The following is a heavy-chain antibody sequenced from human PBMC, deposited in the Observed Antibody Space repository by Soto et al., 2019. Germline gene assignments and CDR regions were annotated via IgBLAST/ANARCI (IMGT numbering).Heavy chain of an antibody. V-gene: IGHV4-30-2*01. CDR1: GGSISSGGYS. Sequence: SETLSLTCAVSGGSISSGGYSWSWIRQPPGKGLEWIGYIYHSGSTYYNPSLKSRVTISVDRSKNQFSLKVTSLTAADTAVYYCASRDPGTSVDYWGQGTLVTVSS. J-gene: IGHJ4*02. CDR2: IYHSGST. CDR3: ASRDPGTSVDY. D-gene: IGHD1-7*01.